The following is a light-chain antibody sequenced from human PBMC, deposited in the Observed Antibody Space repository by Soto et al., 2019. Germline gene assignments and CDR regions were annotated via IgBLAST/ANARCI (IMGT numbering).Light chain of an antibody. V-gene: IGKV1-5*01. Sequence: DVQMTQSPSSLSASVGDRVTITCRASQSINNWLAWYQQKPGKAPKFLIYDASTLETGVPSRFSGSASGTEFTLTISSLRPEDFATYYCLQHNSYPLTFGQGTKVDI. CDR3: LQHNSYPLT. CDR2: DAS. CDR1: QSINNW. J-gene: IGKJ1*01.